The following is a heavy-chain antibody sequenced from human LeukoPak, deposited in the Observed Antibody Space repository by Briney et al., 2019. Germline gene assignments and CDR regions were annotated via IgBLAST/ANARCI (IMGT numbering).Heavy chain of an antibody. CDR3: ARRFAAQLAFVDV. J-gene: IGHJ6*04. D-gene: IGHD3-3*02. CDR2: ISYNGGST. V-gene: IGHV3-64*01. Sequence: GGSLRLSCAASGFTVSRNYMSWVRQAPGKGLEYVSAISYNGGSTYYANSVKGRFTISRDNSKNTLYLQMGSLIAEDMAVYYCARRFAAQLAFVDVWGKGTTVTISS. CDR1: GFTVSRNY.